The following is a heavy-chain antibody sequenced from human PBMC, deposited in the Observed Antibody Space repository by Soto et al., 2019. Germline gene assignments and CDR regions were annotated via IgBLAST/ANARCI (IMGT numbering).Heavy chain of an antibody. CDR3: ARGIYYGGSYYFDY. D-gene: IGHD1-26*01. CDR2: IYYSGST. V-gene: IGHV4-59*01. Sequence: SETLSLTCTVSGGSISSYYWSWIRQPPGKGLEWIGYIYYSGSTNYNPSLKSRVTISVDTSKNQFSLKLSSVTAADTAVYYCARGIYYGGSYYFDYWGQGTLVTVS. J-gene: IGHJ4*02. CDR1: GGSISSYY.